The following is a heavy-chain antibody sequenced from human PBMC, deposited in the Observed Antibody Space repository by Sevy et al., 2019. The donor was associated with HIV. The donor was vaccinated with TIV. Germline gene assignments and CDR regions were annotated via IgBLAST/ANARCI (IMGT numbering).Heavy chain of an antibody. D-gene: IGHD3-16*01. CDR1: GGSISSVNW. V-gene: IGHV4-4*02. CDR2: IYHSGST. CDR3: ARGGETPRGFDP. Sequence: SETLSLTCAVSGGSISSVNWWRWVRQPPGKGLEWIGEIYHSGSTNYNPSLKSRVTISVDNSKNQFFLKLSSVTAADTAVYYCARGGETPRGFDPWGQGSLVTVSS. J-gene: IGHJ5*02.